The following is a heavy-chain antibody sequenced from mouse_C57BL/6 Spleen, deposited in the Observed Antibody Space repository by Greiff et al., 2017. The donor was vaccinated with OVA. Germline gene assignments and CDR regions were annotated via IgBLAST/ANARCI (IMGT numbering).Heavy chain of an antibody. V-gene: IGHV5-6*02. J-gene: IGHJ2*01. CDR1: GFTFSSYG. D-gene: IGHD2-10*02. Sequence: EVKVVESGGDLVKPGGSLKLSCAASGFTFSSYGMSWVRQTPDKRLEWVATISSGGSYTYYPDSVKGRFTISRDNAKNTLYLQMSSLKSEDTAMYYCARREGYGNLDYWGQGTTLTVSS. CDR2: ISSGGSYT. CDR3: ARREGYGNLDY.